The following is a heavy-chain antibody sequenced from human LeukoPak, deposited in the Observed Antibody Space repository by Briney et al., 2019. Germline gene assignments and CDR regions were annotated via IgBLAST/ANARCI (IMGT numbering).Heavy chain of an antibody. V-gene: IGHV1-2*02. CDR3: ARYSYCGGDCYTFDY. CDR2: INGNSGGT. J-gene: IGHJ4*02. CDR1: GYTFTGYY. Sequence: ASVKVPCKASGYTFTGYYIHWLRQAPGQGLEWMGWINGNSGGTNYAQKFQGRVTMTRDTSITTAYMELSRLRSDDTAVYYCARYSYCGGDCYTFDYWGQGSLVTVSS. D-gene: IGHD2-21*02.